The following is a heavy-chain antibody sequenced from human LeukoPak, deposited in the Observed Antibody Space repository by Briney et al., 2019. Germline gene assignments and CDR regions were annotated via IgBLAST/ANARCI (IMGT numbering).Heavy chain of an antibody. CDR2: ISYDGSNK. J-gene: IGHJ4*02. Sequence: PGGSLRLSCAASGFTFSSYGMHWVRQAPGKGLEWVAVISYDGSNKYYADSVKGRFTISRDNSKNTLYLQMNSLRAEDTAVYYCARGGHYYDSSGYQGYYFDYWGQGTLVTVSS. CDR3: ARGGHYYDSSGYQGYYFDY. CDR1: GFTFSSYG. D-gene: IGHD3-22*01. V-gene: IGHV3-30*03.